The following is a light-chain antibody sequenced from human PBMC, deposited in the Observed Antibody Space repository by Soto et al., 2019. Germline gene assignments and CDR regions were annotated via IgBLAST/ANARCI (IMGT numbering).Light chain of an antibody. V-gene: IGKV3-20*01. CDR1: QSVSSSY. CDR2: GAS. J-gene: IGKJ2*01. CDR3: QQYNNWPQYT. Sequence: EIVLTQSPGTLSLSPGERATLSCRASQSVSSSYLAWYQQKPGQAPRLLIYGASSRATGIPDRFSGSGSGTDFTLTISRLEPEDFAIYYCQQYNNWPQYTFAQGTKLEIK.